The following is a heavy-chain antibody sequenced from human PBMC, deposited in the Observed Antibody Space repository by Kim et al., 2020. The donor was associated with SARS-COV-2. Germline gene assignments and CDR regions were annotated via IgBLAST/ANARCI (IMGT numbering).Heavy chain of an antibody. V-gene: IGHV4-4*07. CDR3: ARDDSRYFDL. D-gene: IGHD2-21*02. J-gene: IGHJ2*01. CDR2: T. Sequence: TTYNTSRQNRVTMSVDTARNQFSMKLRSVTAADTAVYFCARDDSRYFDLWGRGSLVTVSS.